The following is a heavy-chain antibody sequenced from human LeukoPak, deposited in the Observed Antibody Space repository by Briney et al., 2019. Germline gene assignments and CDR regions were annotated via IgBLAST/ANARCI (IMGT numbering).Heavy chain of an antibody. V-gene: IGHV4-59*08. CDR3: ARHLEGYSSGPRDAFDI. CDR1: GGSISSYY. Sequence: SETLSLTCTVSGGSISSYYWSWIRQPPGKGLEWIGYIYYSGSTNYNPSLKSRVTISVDTSKNQFSLKLSSVTAADTAVYYCARHLEGYSSGPRDAFDIWGQGTMVTVSS. D-gene: IGHD6-19*01. CDR2: IYYSGST. J-gene: IGHJ3*02.